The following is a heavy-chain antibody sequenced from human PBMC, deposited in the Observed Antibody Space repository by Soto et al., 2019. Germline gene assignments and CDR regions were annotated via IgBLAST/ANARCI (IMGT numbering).Heavy chain of an antibody. D-gene: IGHD3-10*01. CDR2: IYYSGST. J-gene: IGHJ6*02. CDR1: GGSISSGGYY. V-gene: IGHV4-31*03. CDR3: ASAYGSGYMDV. Sequence: QVQLQESGPGLVKPSQTLSLTCTVSGGSISSGGYYWSWLRQHPGKGLEWIGYIYYSGSTYYNPSLKSRVTISVDTSNNQFSLKMSAVAAAETAVYYCASAYGSGYMDVWGQGTTVTVSS.